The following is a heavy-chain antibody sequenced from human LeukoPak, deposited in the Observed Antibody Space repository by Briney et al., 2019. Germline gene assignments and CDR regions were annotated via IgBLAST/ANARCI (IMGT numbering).Heavy chain of an antibody. CDR2: MNPNSGNT. J-gene: IGHJ6*03. D-gene: IGHD1-26*01. V-gene: IGHV1-8*01. Sequence: ASVKVSCKASGYTFTSSDINWVRQATGQGLEWMGWMNPNSGNTGYAQKFQGRVTMTRNTSISTAYMELSSLRSEDTAVYYCARLYSGSLPRYYYYMDVWGKGTTVTVSS. CDR1: GYTFTSSD. CDR3: ARLYSGSLPRYYYYMDV.